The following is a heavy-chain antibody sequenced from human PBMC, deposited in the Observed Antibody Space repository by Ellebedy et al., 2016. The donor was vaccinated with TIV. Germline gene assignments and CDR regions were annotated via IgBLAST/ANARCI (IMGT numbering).Heavy chain of an antibody. CDR1: GGSISSSSYY. CDR2: IYYTGTT. V-gene: IGHV4-39*07. CDR3: ASTLTITIFPY. J-gene: IGHJ4*02. D-gene: IGHD3-10*02. Sequence: MPSETLSLTCTVSGGSISSSSYYWGWIRQPPGKGLEWVASIYYTGTTYYNPSLKSRVTISLDTSKNQVSMKLTSVTAADTAVYYCASTLTITIFPYWGQGTPVTVSS.